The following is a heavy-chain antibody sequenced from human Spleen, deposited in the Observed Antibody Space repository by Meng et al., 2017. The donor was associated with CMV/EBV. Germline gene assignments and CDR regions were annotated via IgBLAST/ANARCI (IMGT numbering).Heavy chain of an antibody. CDR2: INPSGGST. D-gene: IGHD2-2*01. V-gene: IGHV1-46*01. CDR1: GYTFTSYY. Sequence: ASVKVSCKASGYTFTSYYMHWVRQAPGQGLEWMGIINPSGGSTSYAQKFQGRVTMTRDTSISTAYMEVSSLRSDDTAVYYCARSGVPAAVDYWGQGTLVTVSS. CDR3: ARSGVPAAVDY. J-gene: IGHJ4*02.